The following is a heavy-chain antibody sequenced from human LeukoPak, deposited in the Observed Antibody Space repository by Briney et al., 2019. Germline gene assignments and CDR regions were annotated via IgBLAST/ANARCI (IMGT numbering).Heavy chain of an antibody. D-gene: IGHD3-22*01. Sequence: ASETLSLTCTVSGGSISIYYWSWLRQPPGKGREGIGYIYYSGSTNYNPSHKSRVTISVDPSKHQFSLKLSSVTAADTAVYYCARSHYYDSSGYYRDAFDIWGQGTMVTVSS. CDR1: GGSISIYY. J-gene: IGHJ3*02. CDR2: IYYSGST. CDR3: ARSHYYDSSGYYRDAFDI. V-gene: IGHV4-59*01.